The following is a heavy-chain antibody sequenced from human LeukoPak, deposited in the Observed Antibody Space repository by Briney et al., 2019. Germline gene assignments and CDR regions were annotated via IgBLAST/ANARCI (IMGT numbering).Heavy chain of an antibody. CDR3: ARRIGYYYGSGSSSTLVDV. J-gene: IGHJ6*04. D-gene: IGHD3-10*01. Sequence: SETLSLTCAVYGGSFSGYYWSWIRQPPGKGLEWIGEINHSGSTNYNPSLKSRVTISVDTSKNQFSLKLSSVTAADTAVYYCARRIGYYYGSGSSSTLVDVWGKGTTVTVSS. V-gene: IGHV4-34*01. CDR1: GGSFSGYY. CDR2: INHSGST.